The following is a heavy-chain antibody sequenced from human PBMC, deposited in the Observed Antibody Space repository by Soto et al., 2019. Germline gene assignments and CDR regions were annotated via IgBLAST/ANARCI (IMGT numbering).Heavy chain of an antibody. CDR1: GFTFNNFA. D-gene: IGHD3-3*01. V-gene: IGHV3-23*01. CDR2: IGAGGDDT. CDR3: AKDEIGGTRY. J-gene: IGHJ4*02. Sequence: GSLRLSCAASGFTFNNFALSWVRQAPGKGLEWVSTIGAGGDDTYYPDSDKGRFTISRDTSKNIPILQMNGQRAEDTAMYYCAKDEIGGTRYWGQGTLVTVSS.